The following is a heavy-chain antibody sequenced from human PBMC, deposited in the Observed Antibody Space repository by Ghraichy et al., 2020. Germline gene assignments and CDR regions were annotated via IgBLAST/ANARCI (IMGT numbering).Heavy chain of an antibody. Sequence: GESLRLACAAPRFTFSAYWMAWLRQAPGKGLEWVANMNEDGSVKNHLDSVKGRFSISRDNVKRSLYLQMNSLRAEDTAIYYCAADKGFGAYDYWGQGSLVFVSS. CDR2: MNEDGSVK. CDR1: RFTFSAYW. D-gene: IGHD3-3*01. V-gene: IGHV3-7*03. J-gene: IGHJ4*02. CDR3: AADKGFGAYDY.